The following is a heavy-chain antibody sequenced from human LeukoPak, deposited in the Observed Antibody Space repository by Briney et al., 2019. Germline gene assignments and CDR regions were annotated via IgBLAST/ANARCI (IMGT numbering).Heavy chain of an antibody. V-gene: IGHV3-11*04. CDR1: GFTFNDYY. J-gene: IGHJ4*02. CDR3: ASISVAPYYYGSGSYYENDY. D-gene: IGHD3-10*01. Sequence: GGSLRPSCAASGFTFNDYYMTWIRQAPGKGLEWVSYISNSGITINYADSVKGRFTISRDNSKNTLYLQMNSLRAEDTAVYYCASISVAPYYYGSGSYYENDYWGQGTLVTVSS. CDR2: ISNSGITI.